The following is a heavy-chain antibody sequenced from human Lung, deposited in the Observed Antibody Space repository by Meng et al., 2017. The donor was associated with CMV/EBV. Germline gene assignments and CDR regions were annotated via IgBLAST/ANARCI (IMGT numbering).Heavy chain of an antibody. D-gene: IGHD2-15*01. CDR1: GFTFSTYW. CDR2: IDSEGSTT. J-gene: IGHJ3*02. V-gene: IGHV3-74*01. CDR3: ASARGVVRYAFDI. Sequence: SCAASGFTFSTYWMHWVRQAPGKGLEWVSRIDSEGSTTNYADSVKGRFTISRDNAKNTLYLEMNSPRAEDTAVYYCASARGVVRYAFDIWGQGKXVTVSS.